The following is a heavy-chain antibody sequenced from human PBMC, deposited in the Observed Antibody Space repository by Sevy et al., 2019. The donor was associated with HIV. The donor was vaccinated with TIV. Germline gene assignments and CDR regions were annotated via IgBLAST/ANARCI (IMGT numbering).Heavy chain of an antibody. Sequence: ASVKVSCKASGYTFTSYGISWVRQAPGQGLEWMGWISAYNGNTNYAQKLQGRVTMTTDTSTSTAYMELRSLRSDDTAVYYCARDLSSYYYDSSSPGALFDYWGQGTLVTVSS. CDR2: ISAYNGNT. D-gene: IGHD3-22*01. V-gene: IGHV1-18*01. CDR1: GYTFTSYG. CDR3: ARDLSSYYYDSSSPGALFDY. J-gene: IGHJ4*02.